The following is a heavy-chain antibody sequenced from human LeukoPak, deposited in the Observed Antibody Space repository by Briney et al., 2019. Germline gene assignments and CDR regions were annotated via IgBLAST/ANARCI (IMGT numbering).Heavy chain of an antibody. V-gene: IGHV4-39*02. J-gene: IGHJ4*02. D-gene: IGHD3-16*01. CDR3: ARDSAVLGVAYDY. CDR1: GGSISSSSYY. CDR2: IYYSGST. Sequence: SETLSLTCTVSGGSISSSSYYWGWIRQPPGKGLEWIGSIYYSGSTYYNPSLKSRVTISVDTSKNQFSLKLSSVTAADTAVYYCARDSAVLGVAYDYWGQGTLVTVSS.